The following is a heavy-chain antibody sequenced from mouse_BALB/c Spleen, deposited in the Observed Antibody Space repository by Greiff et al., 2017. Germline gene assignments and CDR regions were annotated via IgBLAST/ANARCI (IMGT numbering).Heavy chain of an antibody. J-gene: IGHJ3*01. V-gene: IGHV7-3*02. CDR3: ARDYYGYGCAY. D-gene: IGHD1-2*01. Sequence: EVKLMESGGGLVQPGGSLRLSCATSGFTFTDYYMSWVRQPPGKALEWLGFIRNKANGYTTEYSASVKGRFTISRDNSQSILYLQMNTLRAEDSATYYCARDYYGYGCAYWGQGTLVTVSA. CDR1: GFTFTDYY. CDR2: IRNKANGYTT.